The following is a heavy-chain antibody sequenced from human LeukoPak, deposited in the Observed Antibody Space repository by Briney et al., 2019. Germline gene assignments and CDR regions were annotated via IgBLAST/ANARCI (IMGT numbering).Heavy chain of an antibody. CDR2: INPSGGST. J-gene: IGHJ4*02. CDR1: GYTFTSYY. D-gene: IGHD3-3*01. CDR3: ARGNDFWSGYEPDPYYFDY. V-gene: IGHV1-46*01. Sequence: ASVKVSCKASGYTFTSYYMHWVRQAPGQGLEWMGIINPSGGSTSYAQKFQGRVTMTTDTSTSTAYMELRSLRSDDTAVYYCARGNDFWSGYEPDPYYFDYWGQGTLVTVSS.